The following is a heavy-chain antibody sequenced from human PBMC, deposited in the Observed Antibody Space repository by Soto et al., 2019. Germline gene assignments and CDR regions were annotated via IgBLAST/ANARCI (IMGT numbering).Heavy chain of an antibody. J-gene: IGHJ2*01. Sequence: DVQLVESGGGLLQPGGSLRLSCAASGFTFSSYTMNWVRQAPGKGLEWVSYIGSSSNTIHYTDSVKGRFTISRDNAKKSLYLKMSSLRNEDTAVYYWARGGWYFDLCGRGTLVTVSS. CDR1: GFTFSSYT. V-gene: IGHV3-48*02. CDR3: ARGGWYFDL. CDR2: IGSSSNTI.